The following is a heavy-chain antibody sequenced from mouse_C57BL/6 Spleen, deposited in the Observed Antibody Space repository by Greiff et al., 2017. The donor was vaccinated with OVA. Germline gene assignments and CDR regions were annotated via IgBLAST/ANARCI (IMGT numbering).Heavy chain of an antibody. CDR1: GYTFTSYS. V-gene: IGHV1-12*01. D-gene: IGHD4-1*01. Sequence: QVQLQQSGAELVRPGASVKMSCKASGYTFTSYSMHWVKQTPRQGLEWIGAIYPGNGDTSYNQKFKGKATLTVDKSSSTAYMQLSSLTSDYSAVYCCARGDWDLYSMYYWGQGPSVTVSS. CDR2: IYPGNGDT. CDR3: ARGDWDLYSMYY. J-gene: IGHJ4*01.